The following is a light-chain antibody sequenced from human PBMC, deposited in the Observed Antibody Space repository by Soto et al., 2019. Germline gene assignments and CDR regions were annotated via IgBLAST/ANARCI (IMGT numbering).Light chain of an antibody. Sequence: QSALTQPASVSGSPGQSITISCTGTSRDIGTSNLVSWYQQYPGKAPKLMIYEVTKRPSGISYRFSGSKSGNTASLTISGLQPEDEADYYYYSFTGMSTSLFVFGAGT. J-gene: IGLJ1*01. V-gene: IGLV2-23*02. CDR1: SRDIGTSNL. CDR2: EVT. CDR3: YSFTGMSTSLFV.